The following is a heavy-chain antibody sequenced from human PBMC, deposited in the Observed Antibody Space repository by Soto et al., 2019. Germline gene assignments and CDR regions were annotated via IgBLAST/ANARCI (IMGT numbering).Heavy chain of an antibody. V-gene: IGHV4-4*02. CDR2: IFHSGIT. J-gene: IGHJ5*02. CDR1: GGSITSANW. Sequence: SETLSLTCAVSGGSITSANWWTWVRQPPGGGLEWIGEIFHSGITNYKASLKSRVTMSVDKTKNGVSLELTSVTAADTAVYYCARVLRGWFDPWGQGTPVTVSS. CDR3: ARVLRGWFDP.